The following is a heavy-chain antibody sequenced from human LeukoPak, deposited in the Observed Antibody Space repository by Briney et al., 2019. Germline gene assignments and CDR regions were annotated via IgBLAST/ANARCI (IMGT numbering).Heavy chain of an antibody. J-gene: IGHJ4*02. Sequence: ASVKVSCKASGYTFTGYYMHWVRQAPGQGLEWMGWINPNSGGTNYAQKFQGRVTMPRDTSISTAYMELSRLRSDNTAVYYCARDYSGYSSGWYDYWGQGTLVTVSS. CDR1: GYTFTGYY. CDR2: INPNSGGT. CDR3: ARDYSGYSSGWYDY. V-gene: IGHV1-2*02. D-gene: IGHD6-19*01.